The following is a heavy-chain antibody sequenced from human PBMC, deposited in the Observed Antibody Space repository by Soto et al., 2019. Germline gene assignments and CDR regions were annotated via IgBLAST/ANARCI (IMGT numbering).Heavy chain of an antibody. V-gene: IGHV3-23*01. Sequence: GGSLRLSCAASGFTFSSYAMSWVRQAPGKGLEWVSAISGSGGSTYYADSVKGRFTISRDNSKNTLYLQMNSLRAEDTAVYYCAKANLLLPPSSGYYYYYGMDVWGQGTTVTVSS. CDR3: AKANLLLPPSSGYYYYYGMDV. J-gene: IGHJ6*02. CDR1: GFTFSSYA. CDR2: ISGSGGST. D-gene: IGHD3-22*01.